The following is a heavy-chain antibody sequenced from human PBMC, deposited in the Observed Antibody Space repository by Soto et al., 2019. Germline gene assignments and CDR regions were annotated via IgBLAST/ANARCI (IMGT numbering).Heavy chain of an antibody. V-gene: IGHV3-23*01. CDR2: ISSTGSKT. D-gene: IGHD3-9*01. CDR3: AREPKPFMTGYYDP. J-gene: IGHJ5*02. CDR1: GFSMSNHA. Sequence: GGSLRLSCVVSGFSMSNHALTWVRQAPGKGLEWVSSISSTGSKTHYADSIKGRFTISRDNSKNTVFLQMNSLRPDDMAFYFCAREPKPFMTGYYDPWGQGTLVTVSS.